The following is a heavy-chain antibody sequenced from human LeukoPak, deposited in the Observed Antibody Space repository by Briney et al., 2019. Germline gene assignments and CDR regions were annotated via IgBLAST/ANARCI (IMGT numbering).Heavy chain of an antibody. D-gene: IGHD6-13*01. CDR3: ARSSSSSSSIVTPFDY. CDR2: IYSGGST. J-gene: IGHJ4*02. CDR1: GFTVSSNY. Sequence: GGSLRLSCAASGFTVSSNYMSWVRQAPGKGLEWVSVIYSGGSTYYADSVKGRFTISRDNSKNTLYLQMNSLRAEDTAVYYCARSSSSSSSIVTPFDYWGQGTLVTVSS. V-gene: IGHV3-66*01.